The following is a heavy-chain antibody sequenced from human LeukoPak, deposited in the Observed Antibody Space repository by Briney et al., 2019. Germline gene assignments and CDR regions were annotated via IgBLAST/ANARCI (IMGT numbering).Heavy chain of an antibody. J-gene: IGHJ5*02. CDR3: ASRIAVAGTIDP. Sequence: SETLSLTCALYGGSFSGYYWSWIRQPPGKGLEWIGEINHSGSTNYNPSLKSRVTISVDTSKNQFSLKLSSVTAADTAVYYCASRIAVAGTIDPWGQGTLVTVSS. CDR2: INHSGST. D-gene: IGHD6-19*01. CDR1: GGSFSGYY. V-gene: IGHV4-34*01.